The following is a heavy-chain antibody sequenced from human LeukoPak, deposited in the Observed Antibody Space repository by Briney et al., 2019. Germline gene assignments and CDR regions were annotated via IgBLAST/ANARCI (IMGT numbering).Heavy chain of an antibody. J-gene: IGHJ4*02. D-gene: IGHD4-17*01. CDR2: IYYSGST. CDR3: ARALLPTTPFDY. CDR1: GDSISSYY. Sequence: SETLSLTCTVSGDSISSYYWSWIRQPPGKGLEWIGYIYYSGSTNYNPSLKSRVTISVDTSKNQFSLKLSSVTAADTAVYYCARALLPTTPFDYWGQGTLVTVSS. V-gene: IGHV4-59*01.